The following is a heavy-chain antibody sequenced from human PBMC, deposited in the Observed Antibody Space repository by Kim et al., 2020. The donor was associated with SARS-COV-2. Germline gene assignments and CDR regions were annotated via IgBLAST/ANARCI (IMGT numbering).Heavy chain of an antibody. D-gene: IGHD2-8*01. CDR3: ARDGLSRKLMVYAIGFRSTWFDP. J-gene: IGHJ5*02. V-gene: IGHV3-30-3*01. CDR2: ISYDGSNK. Sequence: GGSLRLSCAASGFTFSSYAMHWVRQAPGKGLEWVAVISYDGSNKYYADSVKGRFTISRDNSKNTLYLQMNSLRAEDTAVYYCARDGLSRKLMVYAIGFRSTWFDPWGQGTLVTVSS. CDR1: GFTFSSYA.